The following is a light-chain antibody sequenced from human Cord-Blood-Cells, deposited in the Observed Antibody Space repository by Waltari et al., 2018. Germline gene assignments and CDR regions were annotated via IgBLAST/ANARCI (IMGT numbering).Light chain of an antibody. CDR2: AAS. CDR3: QQSYSTPWT. Sequence: DIQMTQYPSSLSASVGDSVTITCRASQSISSYLNWYQQKPGKAPKLLIYAASSLQSGVPSRFSGSGSGTYFTLTISSLQPEDFATYYCQQSYSTPWTFGQGTKVEIK. V-gene: IGKV1-39*01. CDR1: QSISSY. J-gene: IGKJ1*01.